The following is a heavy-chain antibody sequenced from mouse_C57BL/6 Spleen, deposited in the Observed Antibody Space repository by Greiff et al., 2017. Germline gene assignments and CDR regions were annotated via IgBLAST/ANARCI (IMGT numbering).Heavy chain of an antibody. CDR2: IDPETGGT. J-gene: IGHJ2*01. Sequence: VQLVESGAELVRPGASVTLSCKASGYTFTDYEMHWVKQTPVHGLEWIGAIDPETGGTAYNQKFKGKAILTADKSSSTAYMELRSLTSEDSAVYYCTRRGLIYYDYDGDYWGQGTTLTVSS. CDR1: GYTFTDYE. D-gene: IGHD2-4*01. V-gene: IGHV1-15*01. CDR3: TRRGLIYYDYDGDY.